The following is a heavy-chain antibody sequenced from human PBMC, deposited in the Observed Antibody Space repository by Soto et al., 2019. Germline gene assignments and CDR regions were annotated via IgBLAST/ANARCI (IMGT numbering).Heavy chain of an antibody. J-gene: IGHJ4*02. CDR2: IYYSGST. D-gene: IGHD3-10*01. Sequence: QVQLQESGPGLVKPSQTLSLTCTVSGGSISSGGYYWSWIRQHPGKGLEWIGYIYYSGSTYYNPSLKSRGTISVDTSKNQFSLKLSSVTAADTAVYYCARETLWFGELFHDYWGQGTLVTVSS. V-gene: IGHV4-31*03. CDR1: GGSISSGGYY. CDR3: ARETLWFGELFHDY.